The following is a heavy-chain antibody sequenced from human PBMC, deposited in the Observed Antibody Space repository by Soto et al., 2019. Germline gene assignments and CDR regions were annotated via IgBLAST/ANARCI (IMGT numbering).Heavy chain of an antibody. Sequence: EVQLLQSGGGLVQPGGSLTLSCGVSGFPFAPSTMSWVRQAPGKGLEWVSTISVSVGSTYSADSVQGRFTVSSDISDNTLFLRMTSLTADDTAVHFCAKRDVPHSTSNAYFYDHWGRGVLVTVSS. D-gene: IGHD2-21*02. CDR3: AKRDVPHSTSNAYFYDH. CDR2: ISVSVGST. J-gene: IGHJ4*02. V-gene: IGHV3-23*01. CDR1: GFPFAPST.